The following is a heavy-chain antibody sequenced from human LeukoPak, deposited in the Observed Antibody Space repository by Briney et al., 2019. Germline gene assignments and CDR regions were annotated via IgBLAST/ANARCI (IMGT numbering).Heavy chain of an antibody. CDR2: IIPILGIA. CDR1: GGTFSSYA. V-gene: IGHV1-69*04. J-gene: IGHJ5*02. D-gene: IGHD3-16*02. CDR3: ARDVGYRSHRFCWFDP. Sequence: SVKVSCKASGGTFSSYAISWVRQAPGQGLEWMGRIIPILGIANYAQKFQGRVTITADKSTSTAYMELSSLRSEDTAVYYCARDVGYRSHRFCWFDPWGQGTLVTVSS.